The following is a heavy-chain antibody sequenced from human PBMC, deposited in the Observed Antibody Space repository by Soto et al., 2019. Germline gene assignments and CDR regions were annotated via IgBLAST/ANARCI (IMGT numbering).Heavy chain of an antibody. J-gene: IGHJ2*01. V-gene: IGHV3-7*01. CDR2: ISPDGSDK. CDR1: GFSFSSYW. CDR3: ARARIDL. Sequence: EVQLVESGGGLVQPGGSLRLSCAASGFSFSSYWMTWVRQAPGKGLEWVANISPDGSDKYYVDSVKGRFTISRDHVKNSLYLQVNNLRVDDTALYYCARARIDLWGRGTLVTVSS.